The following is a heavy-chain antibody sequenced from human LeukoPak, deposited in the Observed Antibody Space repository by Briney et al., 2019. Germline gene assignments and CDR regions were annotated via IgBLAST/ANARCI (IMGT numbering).Heavy chain of an antibody. CDR1: GFTFSDYY. CDR2: ISSSGSTI. CDR3: AKDYVSGDGYWDFDY. J-gene: IGHJ4*02. Sequence: PGGSLRLSCAASGFTFSDYYMSWIRQAPGKGLEWVSYISSSGSTIYYADSVKGRFTISRDNAKNTMSLEMNSLRVEDTAVYYCAKDYVSGDGYWDFDYWGQGTLVTVSS. D-gene: IGHD5-24*01. V-gene: IGHV3-11*01.